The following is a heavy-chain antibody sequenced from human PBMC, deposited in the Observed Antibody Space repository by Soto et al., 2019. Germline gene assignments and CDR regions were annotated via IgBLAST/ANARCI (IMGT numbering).Heavy chain of an antibody. Sequence: ASVKVSCKASGYTFTSYYMHWVRQAPGQGLEWMGIINPSGGSTSYAQKFQGRVTMTRDTSTSTVYMELSSLRSEDTAVYYCAREWGRGGYYYDSSGYSYFDYWGQGTLVTVSS. D-gene: IGHD3-22*01. CDR1: GYTFTSYY. J-gene: IGHJ4*02. CDR2: INPSGGST. CDR3: AREWGRGGYYYDSSGYSYFDY. V-gene: IGHV1-46*01.